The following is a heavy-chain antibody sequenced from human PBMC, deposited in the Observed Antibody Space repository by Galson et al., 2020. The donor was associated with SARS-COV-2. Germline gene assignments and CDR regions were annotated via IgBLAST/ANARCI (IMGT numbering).Heavy chain of an antibody. Sequence: GGSLRLSCAASGFTFDDYAMHWVRQAPGKGLEWVSGISWNSGSIGYADSVKGRFTISRDNAKNSLYLQMNSLRAEDTALYYCAKDIGIVGAKNVFDYWGQGTLVTVSS. J-gene: IGHJ4*02. CDR2: ISWNSGSI. D-gene: IGHD1-26*01. CDR1: GFTFDDYA. V-gene: IGHV3-9*01. CDR3: AKDIGIVGAKNVFDY.